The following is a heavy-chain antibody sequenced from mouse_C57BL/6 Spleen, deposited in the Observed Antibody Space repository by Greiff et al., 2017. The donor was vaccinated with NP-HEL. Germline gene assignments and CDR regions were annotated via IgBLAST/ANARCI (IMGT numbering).Heavy chain of an antibody. CDR2: INPNYGTT. CDR1: GYSFTDYN. V-gene: IGHV1-39*01. J-gene: IGHJ4*01. D-gene: IGHD3-2*02. CDR3: ARRVAAQATYAMDY. Sequence: VQLQQSGPELVKPGASVKISCKASGYSFTDYNMNWVKQGNGKSLEWIGVINPNYGTTSYNQKFKGKATLTVDQSSSTAYMQLNSLTSEDSAVYYCARRVAAQATYAMDYWGQGTSVTVSS.